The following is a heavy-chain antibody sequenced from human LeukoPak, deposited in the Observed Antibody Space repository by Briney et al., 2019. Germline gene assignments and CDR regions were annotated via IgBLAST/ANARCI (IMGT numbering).Heavy chain of an antibody. CDR3: ASLGSGGIYYYCGMDV. CDR2: IYHNGRT. CDR1: GGSISNTNYY. D-gene: IGHD2-15*01. Sequence: PSETLSLTCFVSGGSISNTNYYWAWIRQPPGKGLEYIGSIYHNGRTYYNPSLTSRVTMSVDTSKSQFSLKLSSVTAADTAVYYCASLGSGGIYYYCGMDVWGQGTTVTVSS. V-gene: IGHV4-39*07. J-gene: IGHJ6*02.